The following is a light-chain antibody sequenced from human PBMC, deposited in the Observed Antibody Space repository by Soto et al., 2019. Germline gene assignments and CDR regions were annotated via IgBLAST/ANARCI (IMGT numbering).Light chain of an antibody. Sequence: QSVLTQPPSASGTPGQRVTISCSGSSSNIGSNYVYWYQHLPGTAPKLLIYNNNERPSGVPDRFSGSKSGTSASLAISGLRSEYEADYYCSAWDDSLSAYVFGTGTKLTVL. J-gene: IGLJ1*01. CDR1: SSNIGSNY. CDR2: NNN. V-gene: IGLV1-47*02. CDR3: SAWDDSLSAYV.